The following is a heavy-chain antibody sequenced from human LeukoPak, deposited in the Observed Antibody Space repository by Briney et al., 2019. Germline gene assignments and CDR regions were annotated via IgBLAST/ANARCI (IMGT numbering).Heavy chain of an antibody. J-gene: IGHJ1*01. D-gene: IGHD1-26*01. V-gene: IGHV1-8*01. CDR1: GYTFTSYD. CDR3: ARDRRWELRGSDGNFQH. CDR2: MNPNSGNT. Sequence: ASVKVSCKASGYTFTSYDINWVRQATGQGLEWMGWMNPNSGNTGYAQKFQGRVTMTRNTSISTAYMELSSLRSEDTAVYYCARDRRWELRGSDGNFQHWGQGTLVTVSS.